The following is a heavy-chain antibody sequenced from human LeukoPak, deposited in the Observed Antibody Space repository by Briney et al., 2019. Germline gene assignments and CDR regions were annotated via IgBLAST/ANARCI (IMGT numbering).Heavy chain of an antibody. CDR3: AREADSGYYRTVDY. CDR2: MSDDGSEK. D-gene: IGHD2-15*01. Sequence: GGSLRLSCAASGFTFSSYGMHWVRQAPGKGLEWLGHMSDDGSEKHYVDSVRGRFTISRDPSKNTLYLEMTSLRTEDTAVYYCAREADSGYYRTVDYWGQGTMVTVS. CDR1: GFTFSSYG. J-gene: IGHJ4*02. V-gene: IGHV3-30*03.